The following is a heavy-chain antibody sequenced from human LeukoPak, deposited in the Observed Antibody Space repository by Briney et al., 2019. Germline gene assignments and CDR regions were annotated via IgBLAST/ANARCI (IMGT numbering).Heavy chain of an antibody. CDR1: GYTFTSYD. J-gene: IGHJ4*02. CDR2: MNPNSGNT. CDR3: ARVGGYCSGGRCYSIGY. V-gene: IGHV1-8*03. D-gene: IGHD2-15*01. Sequence: ASVKVSCKASGYTFTSYDINWVRQATGQGLEWMGWMNPNSGNTGYAQKFQGRVTITRNTSISTTYMELSSLRSEDTAVYYCARVGGYCSGGRCYSIGYWGQGTLVTVSS.